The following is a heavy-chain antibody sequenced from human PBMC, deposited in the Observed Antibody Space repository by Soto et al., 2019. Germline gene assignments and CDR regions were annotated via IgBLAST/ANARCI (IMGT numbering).Heavy chain of an antibody. Sequence: GSLRLSCTDSGFAFSNYAMGWVRQAPGKGLEWVSSISTSIDATYYADSVKGRFTISRDDSKNTLYLQMNSLRAEDPAAYYCAKDRTVAARNFDYWGQGTQVTVSS. J-gene: IGHJ4*02. CDR1: GFAFSNYA. V-gene: IGHV3-23*01. CDR3: AKDRTVAARNFDY. D-gene: IGHD6-6*01. CDR2: ISTSIDAT.